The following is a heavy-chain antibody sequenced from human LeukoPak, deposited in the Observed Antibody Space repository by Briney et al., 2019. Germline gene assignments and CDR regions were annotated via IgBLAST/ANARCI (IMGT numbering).Heavy chain of an antibody. V-gene: IGHV3-74*01. Sequence: GRSMTLSCAAYGFTFSSYWMHCVRQPLGKGMVWVSRINPEGTTTNYEDSVKGRSTISRDNAKNTLYLQMTSLTVEDTALYYCVRIATVTTPDYWGQGTLVTVSS. J-gene: IGHJ4*02. CDR3: VRIATVTTPDY. CDR2: INPEGTTT. CDR1: GFTFSSYW. D-gene: IGHD4-17*01.